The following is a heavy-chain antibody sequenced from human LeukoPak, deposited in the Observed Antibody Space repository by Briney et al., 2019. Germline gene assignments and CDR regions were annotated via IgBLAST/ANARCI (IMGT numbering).Heavy chain of an antibody. D-gene: IGHD1-26*01. CDR1: GYTFTTYY. V-gene: IGHV1-46*01. CDR2: INPSGGST. CDR3: AKSRGGSYYVAFDY. J-gene: IGHJ4*02. Sequence: ASVKVSCKASGYTFTTYYMHWVRQAPGQGLEWMGIINPSGGSTNYAQKFQGRVTMTRDMSTSTVYMELSSLRSEDTAVYYCAKSRGGSYYVAFDYWGQGTLVTVSS.